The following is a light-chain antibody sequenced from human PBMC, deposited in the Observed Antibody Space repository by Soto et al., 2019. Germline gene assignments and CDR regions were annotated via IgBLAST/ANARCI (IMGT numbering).Light chain of an antibody. J-gene: IGKJ1*01. Sequence: EIVLTQSPATLSSFPGGRVTLSCRASQYINTRLAWYQHRPGQAPRLLIYQTSIRAAGIPARFSASGTGTDFTLTISDAQPEDFAVYYCHQRQSWPRTFGQGTKVDIK. CDR3: HQRQSWPRT. CDR2: QTS. V-gene: IGKV3-11*01. CDR1: QYINTR.